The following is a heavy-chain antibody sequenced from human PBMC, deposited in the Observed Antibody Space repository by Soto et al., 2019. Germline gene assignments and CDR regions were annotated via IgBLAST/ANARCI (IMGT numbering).Heavy chain of an antibody. J-gene: IGHJ4*02. CDR1: GGSFSGYS. CDR3: ASDKITGLFDY. CDR2: INHSGST. Sequence: QVQLQQWGAGLLKPSETLSLTCAVYGGSFSGYSWTWIRQPPGTGLEWIGEINHSGSTNYNPSLKSRVTISVDTSKNPFSLKLTSVHAAATAVYYCASDKITGLFDYWGQGSLVTVSS. V-gene: IGHV4-34*01. D-gene: IGHD2-8*02.